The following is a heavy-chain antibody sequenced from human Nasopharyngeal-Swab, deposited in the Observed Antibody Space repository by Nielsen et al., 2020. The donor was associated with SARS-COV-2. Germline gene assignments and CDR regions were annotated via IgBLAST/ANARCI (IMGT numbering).Heavy chain of an antibody. V-gene: IGHV3-48*03. CDR2: ISSSGSTI. CDR1: GFTFSSYE. CDR3: ARESSIVLMVYVHHHGMDV. D-gene: IGHD2-8*01. J-gene: IGHJ6*02. Sequence: GGSLRLSCAASGFTFSSYEMNWVRQAPGKGLEWVSYISSSGSTIYYADSVKGRFTISRDNAKHSLYLQMNSLRAEDTAVYYCARESSIVLMVYVHHHGMDVWGQGTTVTVSS.